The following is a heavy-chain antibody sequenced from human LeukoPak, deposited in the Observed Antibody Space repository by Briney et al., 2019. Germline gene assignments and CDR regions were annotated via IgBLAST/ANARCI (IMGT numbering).Heavy chain of an antibody. J-gene: IGHJ5*02. CDR3: ARPRAVTTRGYWFDP. D-gene: IGHD4-17*01. Sequence: SETLSLTCAVYGGSFSGYYWSWIRQPPGKGLEWIGEINHSGSTNYNPSLKSRVTISVDTSKNQFSLKLSSATAADTAVYYCARPRAVTTRGYWFDPWGQGTLVTVSS. V-gene: IGHV4-34*01. CDR1: GGSFSGYY. CDR2: INHSGST.